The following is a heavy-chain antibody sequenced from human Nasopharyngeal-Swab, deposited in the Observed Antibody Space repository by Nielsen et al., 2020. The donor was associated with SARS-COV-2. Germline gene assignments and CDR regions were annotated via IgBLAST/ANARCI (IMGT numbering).Heavy chain of an antibody. CDR3: TRISRGINSGWSDFDY. Sequence: ASVKVSCKASGYTFTGYYMHWVRQAPGQGLEWMGRINPNSGGTNYAQKFQGRVTMTRDTSTSTVYMELSNLRSEDTAVYYCTRISRGINSGWSDFDYWGQGTLVTVSS. D-gene: IGHD6-19*01. V-gene: IGHV1-2*06. CDR1: GYTFTGYY. J-gene: IGHJ4*02. CDR2: INPNSGGT.